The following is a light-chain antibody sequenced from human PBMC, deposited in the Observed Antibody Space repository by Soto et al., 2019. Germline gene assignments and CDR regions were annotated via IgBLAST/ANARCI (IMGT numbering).Light chain of an antibody. Sequence: DIQMAQSPSSLSASVGDRVTIPCQASQDIRKYLNWYQQKPGKAPKLLIHDASTLETGVPSRFSGSGSGTDFTFTISGLQPEDFATYYCQQYDNLPSITFGQGTRLEIK. J-gene: IGKJ5*01. CDR2: DAS. V-gene: IGKV1-33*01. CDR1: QDIRKY. CDR3: QQYDNLPSIT.